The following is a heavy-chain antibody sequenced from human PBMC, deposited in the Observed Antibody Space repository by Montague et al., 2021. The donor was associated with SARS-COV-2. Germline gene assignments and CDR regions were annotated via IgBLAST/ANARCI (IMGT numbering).Heavy chain of an antibody. CDR2: IYCDDDK. J-gene: IGHJ4*02. CDR3: AHRRPLWGYFDY. Sequence: PALVKPTQTLTLTCTFSGFSLSTSGVGVGWIRQPPGKALEWLALIYCDDDKRYSPSLKSRLTITKDTSKNQVVLTMTNMDPVDTATYYCAHRRPLWGYFDYWGQGTLVTVSS. D-gene: IGHD7-27*01. CDR1: GFSLSTSGVG. V-gene: IGHV2-5*02.